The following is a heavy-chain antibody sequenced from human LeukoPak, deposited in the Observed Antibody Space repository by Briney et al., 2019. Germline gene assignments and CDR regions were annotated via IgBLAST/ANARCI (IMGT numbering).Heavy chain of an antibody. Sequence: ASVKVSCKASGYTFTSYYIHWVRQAPGQVLEWMGIINPSGGSTNYAQKFQGRVTMTRDTSTSTVYTELSSLRSEDTAVYYCARDQGDYSNYPDYWGQGTLVTVSS. V-gene: IGHV1-46*01. CDR2: INPSGGST. CDR3: ARDQGDYSNYPDY. J-gene: IGHJ4*02. CDR1: GYTFTSYY. D-gene: IGHD4-4*01.